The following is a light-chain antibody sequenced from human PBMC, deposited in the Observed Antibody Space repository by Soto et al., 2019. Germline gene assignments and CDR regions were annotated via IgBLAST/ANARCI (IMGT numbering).Light chain of an antibody. CDR2: AAS. CDR1: QSIGSF. J-gene: IGKJ1*01. V-gene: IGKV1-39*01. Sequence: DIQMTQSPSSLSASLGDRVTITCRSSQSIGSFLNWDQQKPGKAPNLLIYAASNLNSGVPSRFSGSGYGKDFTLTISSMPPEDFATYSCQQSYNTPRTFGQGTKVEIK. CDR3: QQSYNTPRT.